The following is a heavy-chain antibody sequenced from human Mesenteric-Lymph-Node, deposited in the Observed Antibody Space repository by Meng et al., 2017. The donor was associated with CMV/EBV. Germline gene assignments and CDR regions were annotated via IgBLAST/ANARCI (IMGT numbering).Heavy chain of an antibody. J-gene: IGHJ6*02. CDR1: GYSISRGFY. CDR3: ARSPFWSGYSDYGMDV. Sequence: SETLSLTCTVSGYSISRGFYWGWIRQPPGKGLEWIGSIYHSGSTYYNPSLKSRVTISVDTSKNQFSLKLSSVTAADTAVYYCARSPFWSGYSDYGMDVWGQGTTVTVSS. D-gene: IGHD3-3*01. CDR2: IYHSGST. V-gene: IGHV4-38-2*02.